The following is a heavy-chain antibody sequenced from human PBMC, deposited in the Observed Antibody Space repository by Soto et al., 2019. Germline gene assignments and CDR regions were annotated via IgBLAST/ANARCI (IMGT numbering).Heavy chain of an antibody. CDR2: IIPMFGTE. Sequence: QVQLVQSGAEVRKPGSSVKVSCKASGDSFSRDAFSWVRQAPGQGLEWMGGIIPMFGTENYAKKFHERVRITADESTSTAYLEISSLRSEDTGVYFCGRAVEMATGPVRTWGQGTAVTVSS. CDR1: GDSFSRDA. J-gene: IGHJ5*02. D-gene: IGHD5-12*01. V-gene: IGHV1-69*19. CDR3: GRAVEMATGPVRT.